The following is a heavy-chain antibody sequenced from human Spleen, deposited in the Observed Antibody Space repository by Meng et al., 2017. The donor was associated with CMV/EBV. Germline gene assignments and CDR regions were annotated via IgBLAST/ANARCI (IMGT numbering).Heavy chain of an antibody. Sequence: GESLKISCAASGFTFSSHGMHWVRQAAGKGLEWVAFIRYDGSNKYYADSVKGRFTISRDNSKNTLYLQMNSLRAEDTAVYYCARSRGYSSSTHDFDFWGHGTRVTVSS. V-gene: IGHV3-30*02. CDR1: GFTFSSHG. CDR2: IRYDGSNK. D-gene: IGHD6-6*01. J-gene: IGHJ4*01. CDR3: ARSRGYSSSTHDFDF.